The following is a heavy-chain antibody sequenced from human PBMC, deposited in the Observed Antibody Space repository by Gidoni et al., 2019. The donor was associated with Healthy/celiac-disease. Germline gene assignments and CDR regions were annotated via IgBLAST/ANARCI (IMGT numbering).Heavy chain of an antibody. CDR3: ARDASYYDSSGSINTFDY. V-gene: IGHV3-11*01. D-gene: IGHD3-22*01. CDR1: GFTFSDYY. Sequence: QVQLVASGGGLVKPGGSLRLSCAASGFTFSDYYMSWIRQAPGKGLVWVSYISSSGSTIYYADSVKGRFTISRDNAKNSLYLQMNSLRAEDTAVYYCARDASYYDSSGSINTFDYWGQGTLVTVSS. CDR2: ISSSGSTI. J-gene: IGHJ4*02.